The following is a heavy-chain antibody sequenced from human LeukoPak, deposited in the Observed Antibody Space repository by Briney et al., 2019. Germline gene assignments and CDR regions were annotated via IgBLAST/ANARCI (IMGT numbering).Heavy chain of an antibody. CDR1: GGSISSSSYY. D-gene: IGHD3-22*01. CDR3: ASGPEDYDSSGYYTY. V-gene: IGHV4-39*01. Sequence: SETLSLTCTVSGGSISSSSYYWGWIRQPPGKGLEWIGSIYYSGSTYYNPSLKSRVTISVDTSKNQFSLKLSSVTAADTAVYYCASGPEDYDSSGYYTYWGQGTLVTVSS. J-gene: IGHJ4*02. CDR2: IYYSGST.